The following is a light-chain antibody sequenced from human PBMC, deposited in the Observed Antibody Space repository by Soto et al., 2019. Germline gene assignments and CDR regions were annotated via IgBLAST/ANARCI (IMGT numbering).Light chain of an antibody. CDR3: LLYYGGPYVV. Sequence: QAVVTQEPSLTVSPGGTVTLTCASSTGAVTSGYYPNWFQQKPGQAPRALIYSTSNTHSWTPARFSGSLLGGKAALTLSGVQPEDEAEYYCLLYYGGPYVVFGGGTKLTVL. V-gene: IGLV7-43*01. CDR2: STS. CDR1: TGAVTSGYY. J-gene: IGLJ2*01.